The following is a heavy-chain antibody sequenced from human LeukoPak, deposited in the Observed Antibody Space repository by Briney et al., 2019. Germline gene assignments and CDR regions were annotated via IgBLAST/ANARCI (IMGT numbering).Heavy chain of an antibody. CDR1: GFTFSSYW. Sequence: GGSLRLSCAASGFTFSSYWMSWVRQAPGKGLEWVANIKQDGSEKYYVDSVKGRFAISRDNAKNSLYLQMNSLRAEDTAVYYCARGGARRYYDSSGYTFDYWGQGTLVTVSS. J-gene: IGHJ4*02. CDR2: IKQDGSEK. CDR3: ARGGARRYYDSSGYTFDY. D-gene: IGHD3-22*01. V-gene: IGHV3-7*01.